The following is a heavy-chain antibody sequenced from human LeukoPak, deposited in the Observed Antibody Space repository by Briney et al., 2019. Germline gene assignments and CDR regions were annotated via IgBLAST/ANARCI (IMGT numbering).Heavy chain of an antibody. D-gene: IGHD3-9*01. J-gene: IGHJ4*02. CDR3: ARDPYYDILTGYQAFDY. V-gene: IGHV3-21*01. CDR2: ISSSSSYI. Sequence: GGSLRLSCAASGFTFSSYSMNWVRQAPGKGLEWASSISSSSSYIYYADSVKGRFTISRDNAKNSLYLQMNSLRAEDTAVYYCARDPYYDILTGYQAFDYWGQGTLVTVSS. CDR1: GFTFSSYS.